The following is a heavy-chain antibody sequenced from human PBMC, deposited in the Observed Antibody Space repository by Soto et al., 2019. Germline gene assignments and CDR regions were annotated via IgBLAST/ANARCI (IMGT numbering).Heavy chain of an antibody. CDR2: ISYDGSNK. CDR1: GFTFNNYA. Sequence: QVQLVESGGGVVQPGRSLRLSCAASGFTFNNYAMHWVRQAPGKGLEWVALISYDGSNKYYADSVKGRFTISRDNSXNAXYLQMNSLRAEDTAVYYCARDPLWGTAMVLWYFDLWGRGTLVTVSS. D-gene: IGHD5-18*01. V-gene: IGHV3-30-3*01. J-gene: IGHJ2*01. CDR3: ARDPLWGTAMVLWYFDL.